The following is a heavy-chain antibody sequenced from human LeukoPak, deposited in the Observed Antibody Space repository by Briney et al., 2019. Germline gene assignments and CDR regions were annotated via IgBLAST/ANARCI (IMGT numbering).Heavy chain of an antibody. J-gene: IGHJ4*02. CDR3: ASDISKKGFDY. Sequence: GGALRLSCAASGLTLSNYDVGLIRRTRGEGVEWLSYLSNIGSTPHHADSVQGRFTIPRDNAKNSLYLQMNSLRAEDTAVYYCASDISKKGFDYWGQGPLVTVSS. V-gene: IGHV3-11*04. D-gene: IGHD3-3*02. CDR1: GLTLSNYD. CDR2: LSNIGSTP.